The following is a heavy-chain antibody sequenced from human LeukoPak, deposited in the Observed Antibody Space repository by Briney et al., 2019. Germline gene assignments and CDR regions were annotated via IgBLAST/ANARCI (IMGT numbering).Heavy chain of an antibody. CDR3: ARDCSNGVCYPRDY. J-gene: IGHJ4*02. Sequence: ASVKVSCKASGYTLSGYGISWLRQAPGQGLEWVGWITTYNGDKKYSQKFQGRVTMTTDTSTSTYYMDLKTLGSDDTAIYYCARDCSNGVCYPRDYWGQGTLVIVSA. D-gene: IGHD2-8*01. V-gene: IGHV1-18*01. CDR2: ITTYNGDK. CDR1: GYTLSGYG.